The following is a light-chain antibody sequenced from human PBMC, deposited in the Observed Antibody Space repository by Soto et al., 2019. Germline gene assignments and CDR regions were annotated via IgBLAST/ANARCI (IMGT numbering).Light chain of an antibody. CDR2: DVT. V-gene: IGLV2-11*01. CDR1: SSDVGGYNY. Sequence: QSALTQPSSVSGSAGKSVTISCTGTSSDVGGYNYVSWYQQHPGKAPKLMIYDVTKRPSGVPDRFSGSKSGNTASLTIFGLQAEDEADYYCCSYAGSYTYWVFGGGTKLTV. CDR3: CSYAGSYTYWV. J-gene: IGLJ3*02.